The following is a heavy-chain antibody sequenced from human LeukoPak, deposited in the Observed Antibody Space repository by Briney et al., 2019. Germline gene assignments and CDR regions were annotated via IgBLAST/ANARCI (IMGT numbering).Heavy chain of an antibody. Sequence: KPSETLSLTCTVSGYSISSGYYWGWIRQPPGKGLEWIGSIYHSGSTYYNPSLKSRVAISVDTSKNQFSLKLSSVTAADTAVYYCARHEVGMGAFLYWGQGTLVTVSS. CDR3: ARHEVGMGAFLY. CDR1: GYSISSGYY. CDR2: IYHSGST. J-gene: IGHJ4*02. D-gene: IGHD2-21*01. V-gene: IGHV4-38-2*02.